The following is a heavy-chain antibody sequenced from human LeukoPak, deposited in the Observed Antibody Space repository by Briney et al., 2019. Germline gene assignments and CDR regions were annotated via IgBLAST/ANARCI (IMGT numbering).Heavy chain of an antibody. CDR1: GGSISSGSYY. CDR3: ARDGTVNWFDP. V-gene: IGHV4-61*02. D-gene: IGHD4-17*01. Sequence: SQTLSLTCTVSGGSISSGSYYWSWIRQPAGKGLEWIGRIYTSGSTNYNPSLKSRVTISVDTSKNQFSLKLSSVTAADTAVYYCARDGTVNWFDPWGQGTLVTVSS. J-gene: IGHJ5*02. CDR2: IYTSGST.